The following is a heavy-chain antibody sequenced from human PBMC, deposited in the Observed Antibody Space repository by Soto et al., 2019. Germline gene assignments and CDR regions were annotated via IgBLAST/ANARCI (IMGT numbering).Heavy chain of an antibody. Sequence: PSQTMSLTCTVAGGSISSYYWSWIRQPPGKGLEWIGYIYYSGSTNYNPSLKSRVTISVDTSKNQFSLKLSSVTAADTAVYYCAGASSGWEYYFDYWGQGTLVTVSS. D-gene: IGHD6-19*01. CDR1: GGSISSYY. J-gene: IGHJ4*02. V-gene: IGHV4-59*08. CDR3: AGASSGWEYYFDY. CDR2: IYYSGST.